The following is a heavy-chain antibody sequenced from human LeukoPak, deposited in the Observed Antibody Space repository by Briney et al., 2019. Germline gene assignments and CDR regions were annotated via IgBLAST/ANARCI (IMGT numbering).Heavy chain of an antibody. D-gene: IGHD6-13*01. CDR1: GGSISSSSYY. J-gene: IGHJ4*02. CDR3: ATSRSYCSSWNY. V-gene: IGHV4-39*01. Sequence: SETLSLTCTVSGGSISSSSYYWGWIRQPPGKGLEWIGSIYYSGSTYYNPSLKSRVTISVDTSKNQFSLKLSSVTAADTAVYYCATSRSYCSSWNYWGQGTLVTVSS. CDR2: IYYSGST.